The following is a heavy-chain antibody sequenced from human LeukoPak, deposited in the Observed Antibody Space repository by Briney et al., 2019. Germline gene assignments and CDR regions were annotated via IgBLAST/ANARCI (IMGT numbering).Heavy chain of an antibody. J-gene: IGHJ4*02. CDR2: IYSGGST. V-gene: IGHV3-53*01. CDR3: ARVGDDYGDDGLDY. Sequence: GGSLRLSCAASGFTVSSNYMSWVRQAPGKGLEWVSVIYSGGSTYYADSVKGRFTISRDNSKNTLYLQMNSLRAEDTAVYYCARVGDDYGDDGLDYWGQGTLVTVSS. D-gene: IGHD4-17*01. CDR1: GFTVSSNY.